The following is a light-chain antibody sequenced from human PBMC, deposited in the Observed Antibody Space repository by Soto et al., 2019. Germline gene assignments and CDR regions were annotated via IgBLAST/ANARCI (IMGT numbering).Light chain of an antibody. J-gene: IGLJ1*01. CDR1: SSDVGGYNY. CDR3: CSYAGSYLPYV. CDR2: DVS. V-gene: IGLV2-11*01. Sequence: QSALTQPRSGAGSPGPSVTISCTGTSSDVGGYNYVSWYQHHPGRAPKLMIYDVSKRHSGVPDRFSGSKYGNTASLTISGLQAEDEADYYCCSYAGSYLPYVFVTGTQLTVL.